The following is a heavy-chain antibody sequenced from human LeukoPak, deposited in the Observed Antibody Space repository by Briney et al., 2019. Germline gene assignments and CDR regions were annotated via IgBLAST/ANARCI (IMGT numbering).Heavy chain of an antibody. CDR2: IKEDGSEK. CDR3: ARLPRRDGYNSH. D-gene: IGHD5-24*01. CDR1: GFTFSSYW. Sequence: GGSLRLSCAASGFTFSSYWMHWVRQAPGKGLEWVANIKEDGSEKYYVDSVKGRSTISRDNAKNSLSLQMNSLRAEDTAVYYCARLPRRDGYNSHWGQGTLVTVSS. V-gene: IGHV3-7*01. J-gene: IGHJ4*02.